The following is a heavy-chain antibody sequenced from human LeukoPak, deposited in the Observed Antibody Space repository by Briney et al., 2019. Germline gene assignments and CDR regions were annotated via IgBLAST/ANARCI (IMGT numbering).Heavy chain of an antibody. CDR2: ISAGGDNT. D-gene: IGHD2-2*01. Sequence: GGSLRLSCAASGFTFSSYAVSWVRQAPGKGLKWVSAISAGGDNTYYADSVKGRFTISRDNAKNSLYLQMNSLRAEDTAVYYCARLYCSSTRCPFAPWGQGTLVTVSS. CDR3: ARLYCSSTRCPFAP. J-gene: IGHJ5*02. CDR1: GFTFSSYA. V-gene: IGHV3-23*01.